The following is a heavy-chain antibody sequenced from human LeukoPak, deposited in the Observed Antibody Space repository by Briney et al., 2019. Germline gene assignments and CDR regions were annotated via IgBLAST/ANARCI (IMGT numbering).Heavy chain of an antibody. D-gene: IGHD6-13*01. J-gene: IGHJ4*02. CDR2: ISGNTNSI. V-gene: IGHV3-11*04. Sequence: GGSLRLSCAASGFTFSDCYMSWIRQAPGKGLEWVSYISGNTNSIYYAGSVKGRFTISRDNAKNSLYLQMNSLRAEDTAVYYCARGNPEWRGSSSWYLVDYWGQGTLVTVSS. CDR3: ARGNPEWRGSSSWYLVDY. CDR1: GFTFSDCY.